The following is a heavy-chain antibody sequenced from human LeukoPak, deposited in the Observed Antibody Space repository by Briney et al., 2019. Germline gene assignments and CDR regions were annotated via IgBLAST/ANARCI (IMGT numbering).Heavy chain of an antibody. Sequence: GGSLRLSCAASGFTFSSYSMNWVRQAPGKGLEWVSCISKSSSYIDYAGSVKGRFTISRDNAKNSLYLQMNSLRAEDTAVYYCASSYCSGGSCYAFDYWGQGTLVTVSS. CDR2: ISKSSSYI. J-gene: IGHJ4*02. V-gene: IGHV3-21*01. CDR1: GFTFSSYS. D-gene: IGHD2-15*01. CDR3: ASSYCSGGSCYAFDY.